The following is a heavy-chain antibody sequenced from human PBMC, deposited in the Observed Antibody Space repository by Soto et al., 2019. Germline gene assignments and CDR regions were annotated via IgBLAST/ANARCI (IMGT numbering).Heavy chain of an antibody. J-gene: IGHJ3*02. CDR1: GFTFSSYS. CDR2: ISGSSSYI. Sequence: EVQLVESGGGLVKPGGSLRLSCAASGFTFSSYSMNWVRQAPGKGLEWVSSISGSSSYIYYADSVKGRFTISRDNAKNSLYLQMNSLRAEDTAVYYCARDPTYYYGSGSYYSRDDAFDIWGQGTMVTVSS. V-gene: IGHV3-21*01. CDR3: ARDPTYYYGSGSYYSRDDAFDI. D-gene: IGHD3-10*01.